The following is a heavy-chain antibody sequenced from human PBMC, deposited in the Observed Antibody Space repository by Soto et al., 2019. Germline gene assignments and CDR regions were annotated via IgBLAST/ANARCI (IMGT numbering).Heavy chain of an antibody. CDR2: IYYSGSP. CDR1: GGTIRSDY. Sequence: SETLSLTCSVSGGTIRSDYWSWIRQPPGKRLEWIGYIYYSGSPNYNPSLKSRVTISVATSKNQFSLKLSSVTAADSAVYYCAIGFYYSGGYSSPFDNWGQGILVTVSS. CDR3: AIGFYYSGGYSSPFDN. J-gene: IGHJ5*02. D-gene: IGHD3-22*01. V-gene: IGHV4-59*01.